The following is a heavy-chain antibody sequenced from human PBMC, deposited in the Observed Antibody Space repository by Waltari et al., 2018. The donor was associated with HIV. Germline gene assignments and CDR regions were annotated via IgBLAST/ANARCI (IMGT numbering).Heavy chain of an antibody. CDR1: GGPISSYY. CDR2: IYYSGST. Sequence: VQLQESGPGLVKPSETLSLTCTVSGGPISSYYWSWIRQPPGKGLEWIGYIYYSGSTNYNPSLKSRVTISVDTSKNQFSLKLSSVTAADTAVYYCARDGGYSYGLDYWGQGTLVTVSS. CDR3: ARDGGYSYGLDY. V-gene: IGHV4-59*01. J-gene: IGHJ4*02. D-gene: IGHD5-18*01.